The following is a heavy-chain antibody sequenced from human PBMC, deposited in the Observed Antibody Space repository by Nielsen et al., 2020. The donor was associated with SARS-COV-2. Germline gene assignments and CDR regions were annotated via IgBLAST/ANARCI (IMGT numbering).Heavy chain of an antibody. CDR2: ISYTGST. CDR1: GASINSGDYY. D-gene: IGHD1-14*01. J-gene: IGHJ5*01. CDR3: ARETASNWLDS. V-gene: IGHV4-31*03. Sequence: SETLSLTCTVSGASINSGDYYWTWIRRHPGKGLEWIGYISYTGSTYYNPSLESRLLMSLDTSRTQFSLELNSVTAADTAVYYCARETASNWLDSWGQGTLVTVSS.